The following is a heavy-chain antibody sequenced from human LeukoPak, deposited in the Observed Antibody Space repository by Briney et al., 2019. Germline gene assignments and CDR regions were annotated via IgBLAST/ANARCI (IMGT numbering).Heavy chain of an antibody. J-gene: IGHJ4*02. Sequence: GGSLRLSCAASGFAVKNNYMSWVRQAPGKGLEWVSIIYSGGFTYYVDSVKGRFTISRDDSKNTLFLQMTSLRAEDTAMYYCTRDSTTFRFGYWGQGALVTVSS. CDR2: IYSGGFT. CDR3: TRDSTTFRFGY. D-gene: IGHD4-11*01. CDR1: GFAVKNNY. V-gene: IGHV3-53*01.